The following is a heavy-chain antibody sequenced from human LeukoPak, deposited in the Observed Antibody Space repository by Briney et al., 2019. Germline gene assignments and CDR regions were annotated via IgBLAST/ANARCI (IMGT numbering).Heavy chain of an antibody. Sequence: GGSLRLSCAGSGFTFSTYAMNWVRQAPGKGLEWVSYISSSSSTIYYADSVKGRFAISRDNSKNTLYLQMNSLRAEDTAVYYCARDEVAALDYWGQGTLVTVSS. J-gene: IGHJ4*02. D-gene: IGHD2-15*01. V-gene: IGHV3-48*01. CDR2: ISSSSSTI. CDR1: GFTFSTYA. CDR3: ARDEVAALDY.